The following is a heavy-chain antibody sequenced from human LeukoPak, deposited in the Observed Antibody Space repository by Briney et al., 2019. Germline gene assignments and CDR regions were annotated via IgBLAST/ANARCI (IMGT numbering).Heavy chain of an antibody. J-gene: IGHJ4*02. Sequence: PSETLSLTCTVSGGSVSVYYWSWVRQPPGKGMEWIGYIYYSGSTNYNPSLKSRVTISVDTSNNQFSLKLSSVTAADTAVYYCARSGNPDRSGSYDYWGQGTLVTVSS. V-gene: IGHV4-59*02. CDR2: IYYSGST. CDR3: ARSGNPDRSGSYDY. CDR1: GGSVSVYY. D-gene: IGHD3-10*01.